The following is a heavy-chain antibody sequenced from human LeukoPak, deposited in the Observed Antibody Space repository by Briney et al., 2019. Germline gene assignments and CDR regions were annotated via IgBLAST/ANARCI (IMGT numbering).Heavy chain of an antibody. D-gene: IGHD3-22*01. Sequence: PSETLSLTCTVSGDYIRSSSYYWGWIRQPPEKGLQWIGSIHYGGSAYYNPSPKSRITISVDTSKNQFSLKLSSVTATDTAVYYCARLTFYYDGSGYYFDYWGQGTLVTVSS. CDR3: ARLTFYYDGSGYYFDY. CDR2: IHYGGSA. V-gene: IGHV4-39*01. J-gene: IGHJ4*02. CDR1: GDYIRSSSYY.